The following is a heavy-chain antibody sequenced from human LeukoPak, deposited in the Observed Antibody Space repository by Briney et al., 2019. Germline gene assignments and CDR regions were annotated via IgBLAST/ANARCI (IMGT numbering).Heavy chain of an antibody. CDR3: AREDAAYYYDSGGYYFDY. J-gene: IGHJ4*02. V-gene: IGHV3-30-3*01. CDR1: GFTFSSYA. Sequence: PGRSLRLSCAASGFTFSSYAMHWVRQAPGKGLEWVAVISYDGSNKYYADSVKGRFTISRDNSKNTLYLQMNSLRAEDTAVYYCAREDAAYYYDSGGYYFDYWGQGTLVTVSS. D-gene: IGHD3-22*01. CDR2: ISYDGSNK.